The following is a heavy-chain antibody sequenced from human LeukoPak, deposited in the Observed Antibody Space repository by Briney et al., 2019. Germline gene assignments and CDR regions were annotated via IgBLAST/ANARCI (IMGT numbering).Heavy chain of an antibody. CDR1: GFTFGKYW. J-gene: IGHJ4*02. Sequence: GGSLRLSCVASGFTFGKYWMSWVRQAPGKGLEWVANIKLDGSEKSYVDSVKGRFTISRDNTKNSLYLQMNSLRAEDTAVFYCARDQYDTWSRRGNFDSWGQGTLVIVSS. D-gene: IGHD3-3*01. CDR2: IKLDGSEK. CDR3: ARDQYDTWSRRGNFDS. V-gene: IGHV3-7*03.